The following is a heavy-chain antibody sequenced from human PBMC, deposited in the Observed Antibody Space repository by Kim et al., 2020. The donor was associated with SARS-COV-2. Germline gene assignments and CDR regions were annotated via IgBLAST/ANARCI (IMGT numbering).Heavy chain of an antibody. D-gene: IGHD3-3*01. CDR3: ASDYDFWSGRPYYYYYGMDV. V-gene: IGHV3-48*02. J-gene: IGHJ6*02. Sequence: RFTISRDNAKNSLYLQMNSLRDEDTAVYYCASDYDFWSGRPYYYYYGMDVWGQGTTVTVSS.